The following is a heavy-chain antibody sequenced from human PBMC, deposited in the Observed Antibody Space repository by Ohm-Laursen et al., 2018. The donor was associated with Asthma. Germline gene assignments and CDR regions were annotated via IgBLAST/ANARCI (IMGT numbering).Heavy chain of an antibody. D-gene: IGHD4-17*01. J-gene: IGHJ6*02. CDR3: AKAAVTGDYYYGMDV. CDR1: GFTFSSYG. CDR2: ISYDGGNK. V-gene: IGHV3-30*18. Sequence: PLRLSCSASGFTFSSYGMHWVRQAPGKGLEWVAVISYDGGNKYYADSVKGRFTISRDNSKNTLYLQMNSLRAEDTAVYYCAKAAVTGDYYYGMDVWGQGTTVTVSS.